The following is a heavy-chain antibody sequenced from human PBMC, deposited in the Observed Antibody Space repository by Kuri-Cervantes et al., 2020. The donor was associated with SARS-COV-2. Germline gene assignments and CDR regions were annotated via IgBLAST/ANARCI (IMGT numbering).Heavy chain of an antibody. J-gene: IGHJ5*02. D-gene: IGHD3-3*01. CDR3: ARSKSWRWFDP. Sequence: GSLRLSCTVSRGSISSSSYYWGWIRQPPGKGLEWIGSIYYTGNTYYNPSLNSRVTMSVDTSKNQFSLKLSSVTAADTAVYYCARSKSWRWFDPWGQGTLVTVSS. CDR1: RGSISSSSYY. V-gene: IGHV4-39*01. CDR2: IYYTGNT.